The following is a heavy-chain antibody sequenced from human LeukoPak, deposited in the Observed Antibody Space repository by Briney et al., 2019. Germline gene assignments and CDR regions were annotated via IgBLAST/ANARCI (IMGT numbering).Heavy chain of an antibody. CDR1: GFTFSSYE. Sequence: GGSLRLSCAASGFTFSSYEMNWVRQAPGKGLEWVSSISSSSSYIYYADSVKGRFTISRDNAKNSLYLQMNSLRAEDTAVYYCARATLDYSTYGTYYFDYWGQGTLVTVSS. D-gene: IGHD4-11*01. CDR3: ARATLDYSTYGTYYFDY. V-gene: IGHV3-21*01. J-gene: IGHJ4*02. CDR2: ISSSSSYI.